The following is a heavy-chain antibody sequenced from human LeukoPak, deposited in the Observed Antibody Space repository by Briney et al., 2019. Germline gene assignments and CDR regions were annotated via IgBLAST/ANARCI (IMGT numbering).Heavy chain of an antibody. CDR1: GFTFSPHA. J-gene: IGHJ4*02. CDR2: ISSDGSDK. D-gene: IGHD1-26*01. CDR3: ASSGSYSPLDY. Sequence: GGSLRLSCAASGFTFSPHAMHWVRQAPGKGLKWVAVISSDGSDKYYADSVQGRFTISRDNSKNTLYLQMNSLKTEDTAVYYCASSGSYSPLDYWGQGTLVTVSS. V-gene: IGHV3-30-3*01.